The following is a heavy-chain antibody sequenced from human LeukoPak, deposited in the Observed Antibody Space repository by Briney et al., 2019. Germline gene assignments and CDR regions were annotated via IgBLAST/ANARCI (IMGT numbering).Heavy chain of an antibody. CDR2: IYYSGST. CDR1: GDSISSYY. CDR3: ASSPVTARFVDY. V-gene: IGHV4-59*01. Sequence: SETLSLTCTVSGDSISSYYWSWIRQPPGKGLEWIGYIYYSGSTNYNPSLKSRVTISVDTSKNQFSLKLSSVTAADTAVYYCASSPVTARFVDYWGQGTLVTVSS. J-gene: IGHJ4*02. D-gene: IGHD2-21*02.